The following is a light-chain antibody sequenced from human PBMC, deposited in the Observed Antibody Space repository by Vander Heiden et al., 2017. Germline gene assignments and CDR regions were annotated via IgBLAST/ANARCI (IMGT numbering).Light chain of an antibody. CDR1: QSVSSY. J-gene: IGKJ2*01. CDR2: GAS. Sequence: EIVLTQSPAPLSVSPGERATLSCRASQSVSSYLAWYQQKPGQAPRLLIYGASTRATGIPARFSGSGSETEFSLAISSLQSEDFVVYYCQQYHTWPYSFGRGTKLEIK. V-gene: IGKV3-15*01. CDR3: QQYHTWPYS.